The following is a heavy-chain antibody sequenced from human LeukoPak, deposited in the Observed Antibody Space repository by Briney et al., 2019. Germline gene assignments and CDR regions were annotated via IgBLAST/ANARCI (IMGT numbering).Heavy chain of an antibody. J-gene: IGHJ4*02. CDR2: INHSGST. D-gene: IGHD2-21*02. V-gene: IGHV4-34*01. Sequence: SETLSLTCAVYGGSFSGYYWSWIRQPPGKGLEWIGEINHSGSTNYNPSLKSRVTISVDTSKNQFSLKLSSVTAADTAVYYCAREGDSPSYWGQGTLVTVSS. CDR1: GGSFSGYY. CDR3: AREGDSPSY.